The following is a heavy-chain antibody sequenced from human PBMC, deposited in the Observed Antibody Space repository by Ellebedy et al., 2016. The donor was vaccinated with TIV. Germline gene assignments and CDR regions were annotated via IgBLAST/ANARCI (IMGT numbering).Heavy chain of an antibody. V-gene: IGHV1-2*02. Sequence: ASVKVSXXASGYTFTGTDYYIHWVRHAPGQGLEWMGWINPHRGDTNYAQKFQGRVTVTRDTSISTAYMELGRLRFDDTAIFYCARGFRWLSYAFDIWGQGTMITVSS. CDR3: ARGFRWLSYAFDI. CDR1: GYTFTGTDYY. CDR2: INPHRGDT. J-gene: IGHJ3*02. D-gene: IGHD3-10*01.